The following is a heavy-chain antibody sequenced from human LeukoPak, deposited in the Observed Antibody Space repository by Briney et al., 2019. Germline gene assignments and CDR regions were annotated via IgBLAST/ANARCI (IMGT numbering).Heavy chain of an antibody. CDR2: ITGTGGST. D-gene: IGHD6-19*01. Sequence: GGSLRLSCAASGFTFTSYAMSWVRQAPGKGLEWVSAITGTGGSTYYAASVKGRFTASRGNSKNTLYLQMSSLRAEDTAMYYCAKVRDTRDWYKDAFDIWGQGTRVTVSS. CDR1: GFTFTSYA. CDR3: AKVRDTRDWYKDAFDI. V-gene: IGHV3-23*01. J-gene: IGHJ3*02.